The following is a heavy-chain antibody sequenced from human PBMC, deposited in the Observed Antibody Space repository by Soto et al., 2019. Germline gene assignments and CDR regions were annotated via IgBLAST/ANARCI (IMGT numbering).Heavy chain of an antibody. J-gene: IGHJ6*02. V-gene: IGHV1-3*01. Sequence: ASVKVSCKASGYTFTSYGIHWVRQAPGQRLEWTGWINAGNGNTKYSEKFQGRVTITRDTSAGTAYLELSSLRSGDTAVYYCARDPNDSSAYYHHYYYGMDVWGQGTTVTVSS. CDR3: ARDPNDSSAYYHHYYYGMDV. D-gene: IGHD3-22*01. CDR1: GYTFTSYG. CDR2: INAGNGNT.